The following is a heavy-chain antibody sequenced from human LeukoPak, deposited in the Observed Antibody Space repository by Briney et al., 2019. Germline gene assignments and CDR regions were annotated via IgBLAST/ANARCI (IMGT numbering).Heavy chain of an antibody. CDR3: ARASRRFSNGIYYYGMDV. V-gene: IGHV4-59*01. Sequence: PSETLSLTCTVSGGSISSYYWSWIRQPPGKGLEWIGYIYYSGSTNYNPSLKSRVTISVDTSKNQFSLKLSSVTAADTAVYYCARASRRFSNGIYYYGMDVWGQGTTVTVSS. CDR2: IYYSGST. CDR1: GGSISSYY. D-gene: IGHD2-8*01. J-gene: IGHJ6*02.